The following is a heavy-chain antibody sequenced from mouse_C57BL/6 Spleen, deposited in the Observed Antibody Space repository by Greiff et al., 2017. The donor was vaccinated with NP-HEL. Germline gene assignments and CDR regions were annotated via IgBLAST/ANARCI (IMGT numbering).Heavy chain of an antibody. D-gene: IGHD2-12*01. CDR2: ISYDGSN. Sequence: ESGPGLVKPSQSLSLTCSVTGYSITSGYYWNWIRQFPGNKLEWMGYISYDGSNNYNPSLKNRISITRDTSKNQFFLKLNSVTTEDTATYYCARGIRDYAMDYWGQGTSVTVSS. CDR3: ARGIRDYAMDY. V-gene: IGHV3-6*01. CDR1: GYSITSGYY. J-gene: IGHJ4*01.